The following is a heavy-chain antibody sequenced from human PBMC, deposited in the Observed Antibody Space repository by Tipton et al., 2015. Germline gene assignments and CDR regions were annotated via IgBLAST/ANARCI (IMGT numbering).Heavy chain of an antibody. CDR1: GFIFSHYS. CDR3: ARGGDSSNWYEGGPDY. CDR2: ISYSGTKI. V-gene: IGHV3-11*01. D-gene: IGHD6-13*01. Sequence: SLRLSCEASGFIFSHYSMTWIRQAPGKGLEWVSYISYSGTKIYYADSVKGRFTISRDNAKNSLYLQMNGLRADDTAIYYCARGGDSSNWYEGGPDYWGQGTLVTVSS. J-gene: IGHJ4*02.